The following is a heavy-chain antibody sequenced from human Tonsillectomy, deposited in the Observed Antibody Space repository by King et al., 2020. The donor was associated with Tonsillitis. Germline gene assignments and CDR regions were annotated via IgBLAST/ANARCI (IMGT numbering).Heavy chain of an antibody. CDR2: ISRGGSYI. CDR1: EFTFSDYS. V-gene: IGHV3-21*01. CDR3: ARELRHCSDGTCSLSYFDL. Sequence: QLVQSGGGLVKPGGSLRLSCAASEFTFSDYSMNWVRQAPGKGLDWVSSISRGGSYIYYADSVKGRFTISRDNARNSLYLQMNTLRVEDTAVYYCARELRHCSDGTCSLSYFDLWGRGTLVTVSS. J-gene: IGHJ2*01. D-gene: IGHD2-15*01.